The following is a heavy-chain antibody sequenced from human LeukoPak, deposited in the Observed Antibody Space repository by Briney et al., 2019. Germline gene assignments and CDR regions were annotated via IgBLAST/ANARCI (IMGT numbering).Heavy chain of an antibody. D-gene: IGHD2-2*01. CDR1: GFTVSNNY. J-gene: IGHJ6*02. CDR2: IYSGGST. Sequence: GGSLRLSCAASGFTVSNNYMNWVRQAPGKGLEWVSVIYSGGSTHYPDSVQGRFAISRDNSKNTLYLQMNSLRAEDTAVYYCAREYQGMDVWGQGTTVTVS. V-gene: IGHV3-53*01. CDR3: AREYQGMDV.